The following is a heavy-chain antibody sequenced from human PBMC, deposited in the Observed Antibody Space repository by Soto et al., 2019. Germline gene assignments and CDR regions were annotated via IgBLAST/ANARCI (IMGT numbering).Heavy chain of an antibody. CDR2: ISYDGSNK. D-gene: IGHD6-19*01. J-gene: IGHJ4*02. V-gene: IGHV3-30*18. Sequence: QVQLVESGGGVVQPGRSLRLSCAASGFTFSSYGMHWVRQAPGKGLEWVAVISYDGSNKYYADSVKGLFTISRDNSKNTLYLQMNSLRAEDTAVYYCAKDDTEQWLVREGFDYWGQGTLVTVSS. CDR3: AKDDTEQWLVREGFDY. CDR1: GFTFSSYG.